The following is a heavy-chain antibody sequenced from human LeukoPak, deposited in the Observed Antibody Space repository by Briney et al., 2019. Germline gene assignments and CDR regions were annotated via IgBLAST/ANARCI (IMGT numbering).Heavy chain of an antibody. J-gene: IGHJ4*02. V-gene: IGHV3-7*01. Sequence: GGSLRLSCAGSGFTFKNYGVHWVRQAPGKGLEWVANIKQDGSEKYYVDSMKGRFTISRDNAKNSLYLQMNSLSAEDTAVYYCARDRSTKNYDILTGYYNGGYYFDYWGQGTLVTVSS. CDR2: IKQDGSEK. CDR1: GFTFKNYG. CDR3: ARDRSTKNYDILTGYYNGGYYFDY. D-gene: IGHD3-9*01.